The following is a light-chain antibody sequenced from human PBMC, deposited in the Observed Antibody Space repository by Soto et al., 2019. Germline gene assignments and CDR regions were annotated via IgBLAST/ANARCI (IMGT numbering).Light chain of an antibody. CDR2: ATS. J-gene: IGKJ1*01. Sequence: DIQMTQSPSSLSASVGDRVTIPCRASQNITTYLNWYQQKPGKAPKLLIYATSTLQAGVPSRFSGSGAGTDFTLTISALQPEDFATYYGQQSYSTLTWTFGQGTKVEIK. CDR1: QNITTY. CDR3: QQSYSTLTWT. V-gene: IGKV1-39*01.